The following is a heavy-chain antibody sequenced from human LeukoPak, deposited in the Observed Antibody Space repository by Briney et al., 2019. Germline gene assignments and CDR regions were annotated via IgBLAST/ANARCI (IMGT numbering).Heavy chain of an antibody. J-gene: IGHJ3*02. V-gene: IGHV1-69*04. CDR2: IIPILGIA. CDR1: GGTFSSYA. Sequence: SVKVSCKAPGGTFSSYAISWVRQAPGQGLEWMGRIIPILGIANYAQKFQGRVTITADKSTSTAYMELSSLRSEDTAVYYCARVGVRGKSDAFDIWGQGTMVTVSS. D-gene: IGHD1-26*01. CDR3: ARVGVRGKSDAFDI.